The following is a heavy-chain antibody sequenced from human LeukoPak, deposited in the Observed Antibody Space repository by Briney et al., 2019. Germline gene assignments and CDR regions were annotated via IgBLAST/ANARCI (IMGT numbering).Heavy chain of an antibody. Sequence: SETLSLTCAVYGGSFSGYYWSWIRQPPGKGLEWIGEINHSGSTNYNPSLKSRVTISVDTSKNQFSLKLSSVTAADTAVYYCASHYGSGPFDYWGQGTLVTVSS. CDR1: GGSFSGYY. CDR3: ASHYGSGPFDY. J-gene: IGHJ4*02. V-gene: IGHV4-34*01. CDR2: INHSGST. D-gene: IGHD3-10*01.